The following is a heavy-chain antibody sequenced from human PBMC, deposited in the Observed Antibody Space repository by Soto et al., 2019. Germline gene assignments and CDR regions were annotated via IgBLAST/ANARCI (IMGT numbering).Heavy chain of an antibody. CDR1: GYSFTSYW. D-gene: IGHD3-3*01. Sequence: GESLKISRKGCGYSFTSYWIGWVRQMPGKGLEWMGIIYPGDSDTRYSPSFQGQVTISADKSISTAYLQWSSLKASDTAMYYCARHGALVYYDFWSGYPMRQNWFDPWGQGTLVTVSS. V-gene: IGHV5-51*01. J-gene: IGHJ5*02. CDR2: IYPGDSDT. CDR3: ARHGALVYYDFWSGYPMRQNWFDP.